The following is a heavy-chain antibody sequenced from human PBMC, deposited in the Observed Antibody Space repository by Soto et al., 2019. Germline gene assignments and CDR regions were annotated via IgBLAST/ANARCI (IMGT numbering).Heavy chain of an antibody. CDR3: VHMRGQGMRRA. D-gene: IGHD3-10*01. Sequence: QLQLQESGPGLVKPSETLSLTCTVSGGSIFGSDYYWGWIRQPPGEGLEWLGNISYSGTHHSYPSLNGRGNISVDPSTTQFYLRLASVTAADTAVCYCVHMRGQGMRRALGQGLLVAVSS. J-gene: IGHJ5*02. CDR1: GGSIFGSDYY. CDR2: ISYSGTH. V-gene: IGHV4-39*01.